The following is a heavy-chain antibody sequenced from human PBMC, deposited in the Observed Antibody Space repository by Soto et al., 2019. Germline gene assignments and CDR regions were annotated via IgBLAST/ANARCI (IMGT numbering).Heavy chain of an antibody. J-gene: IGHJ4*02. CDR3: ARHSVGYFDWLIGYYFDY. CDR1: GGSISSSSYY. Sequence: SETLSLTCTVSGGSISSSSYYWGWIRQPPGKGLGWIGSIYYSGSTYYNPSLKSRVTISVDTSKNQFSLKLSSVTAADTAVYYCARHSVGYFDWLIGYYFDYWGQGTLVTVSS. D-gene: IGHD3-9*01. V-gene: IGHV4-39*01. CDR2: IYYSGST.